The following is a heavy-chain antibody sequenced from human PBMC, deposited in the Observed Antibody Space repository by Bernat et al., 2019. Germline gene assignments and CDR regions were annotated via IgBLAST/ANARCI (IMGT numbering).Heavy chain of an antibody. D-gene: IGHD4-17*01. CDR3: ARDESYGDYSFPFDY. CDR1: GFTFSSYW. Sequence: VQLVESGGGLVQPGGSLRLSCAASGFTFSSYWMSWVRQAPGKGLEWVANIKQDGSEKYYVDSVKGRFTISRDNAKNSLYLQMNSLRAEDTAVYYCARDESYGDYSFPFDYWGQGTLVTVSS. J-gene: IGHJ4*02. CDR2: IKQDGSEK. V-gene: IGHV3-7*04.